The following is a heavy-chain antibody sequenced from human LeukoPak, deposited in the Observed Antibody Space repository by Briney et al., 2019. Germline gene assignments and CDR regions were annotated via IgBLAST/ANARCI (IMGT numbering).Heavy chain of an antibody. V-gene: IGHV3-74*01. Sequence: GGALRLSCTGSGVIFSTYWMHWVREAPGRGRLWVSRIKIDGSTKYYADSVKGRFALSTDNAKTTLYMKMESLRVEDTAVYYCATDWAWGGFDHWGQGALVTVSS. D-gene: IGHD3-16*01. CDR1: GVIFSTYW. J-gene: IGHJ4*02. CDR2: IKIDGSTK. CDR3: ATDWAWGGFDH.